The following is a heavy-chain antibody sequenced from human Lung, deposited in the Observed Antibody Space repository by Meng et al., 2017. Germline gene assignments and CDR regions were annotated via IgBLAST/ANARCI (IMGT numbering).Heavy chain of an antibody. J-gene: IGHJ4*02. CDR3: ARGDYCGGDCYWFDY. D-gene: IGHD2-21*02. V-gene: IGHV1-3*01. CDR2: INAGNGNT. CDR1: GYSFTRYA. Sequence: VQLAPYGAEVKKPGAPVQVSCKASGYSFTRYAMAWVRQAPGQRLEWMGWINAGNGNTKYSQKFQGRVTITRDTSASTAYMELSSLRSEDTAVYYCARGDYCGGDCYWFDYWGQGTLVTVSS.